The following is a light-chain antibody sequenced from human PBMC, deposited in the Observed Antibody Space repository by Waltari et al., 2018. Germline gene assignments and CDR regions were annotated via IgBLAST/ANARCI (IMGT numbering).Light chain of an antibody. V-gene: IGKV1-5*03. CDR1: QSIGSW. Sequence: DIQMTQSPSTLSASVGDRVTIACRASQSIGSWLAWYQQRPGKAPKPLIYKASTLHSGVPSRFSGSGSGTEFTLTISSLQPDDFATYYCQQYDDDSRTFGQGTKVEVK. CDR3: QQYDDDSRT. CDR2: KAS. J-gene: IGKJ1*01.